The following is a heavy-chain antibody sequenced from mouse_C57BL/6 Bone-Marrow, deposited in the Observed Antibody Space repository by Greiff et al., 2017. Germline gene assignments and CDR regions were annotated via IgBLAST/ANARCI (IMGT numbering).Heavy chain of an antibody. CDR2: IDPSDSYT. CDR1: GYTFTSYW. D-gene: IGHD1-1*01. J-gene: IGHJ4*01. V-gene: IGHV1-69*01. CDR3: AITTVVHYYAMDY. Sequence: VQLQQPGAELVMPGASVKLSCKASGYTFTSYWMHWVKQRPGQGLEWIGEIDPSDSYTNYNQKFKGKATLTVDKSSSRAYMQLSSLTSEDSAVYYCAITTVVHYYAMDYWGQGTSVTVSS.